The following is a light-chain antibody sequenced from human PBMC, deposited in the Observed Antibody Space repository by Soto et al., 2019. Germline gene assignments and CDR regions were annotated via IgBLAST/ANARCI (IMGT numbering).Light chain of an antibody. V-gene: IGLV2-14*01. Sequence: QSVLTQPASVSGSPGQSITISCTGTSSDVGGYNYVSWYQQHPGKAPKLMIYDVSNRPSGVSNRFSCSKSGNTASLTISGLQAEDEADYYCSSYTSSSTLGGVFGGGTKLTVL. CDR2: DVS. CDR1: SSDVGGYNY. J-gene: IGLJ3*02. CDR3: SSYTSSSTLGGV.